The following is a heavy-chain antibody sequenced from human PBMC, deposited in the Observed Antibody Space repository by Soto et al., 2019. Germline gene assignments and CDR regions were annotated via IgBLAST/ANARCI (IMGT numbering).Heavy chain of an antibody. V-gene: IGHV3-74*01. CDR1: GFTFSSYW. Sequence: GGSLRLSCAASGFTFSSYWMHWVRQAPGKGLVWVSRINSDGSSTSYADSVKGRFTISRDNAKNTLYLQMNSLRAEDTAVYYCARAAEVTPLGYYYYGMDVWGQGTTVTVSS. D-gene: IGHD3-16*01. CDR3: ARAAEVTPLGYYYYGMDV. J-gene: IGHJ6*02. CDR2: INSDGSST.